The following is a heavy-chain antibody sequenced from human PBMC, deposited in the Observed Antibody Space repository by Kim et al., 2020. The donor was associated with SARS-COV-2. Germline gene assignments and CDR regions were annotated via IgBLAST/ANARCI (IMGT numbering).Heavy chain of an antibody. V-gene: IGHV3-30*18. D-gene: IGHD3-16*01. J-gene: IGHJ6*02. CDR2: ISYEGSKK. CDR3: AKDKSFFMITFGEESGGMDV. CDR1: GFNFNNFG. Sequence: GGSLRLSCAASGFNFNNFGMHWVRQAPGKGLEWVALISYEGSKKYYADSLKGRFTISRDSSKNTLYLQMNRLRPEDTAVYFCAKDKSFFMITFGEESGGMDVWGQGTTVTVSS.